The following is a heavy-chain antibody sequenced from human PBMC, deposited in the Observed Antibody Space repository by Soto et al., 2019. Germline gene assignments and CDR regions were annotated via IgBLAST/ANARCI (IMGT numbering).Heavy chain of an antibody. CDR2: ISGSGGST. D-gene: IGHD2-2*03. V-gene: IGHV3-23*01. Sequence: EVQLLESGGGTVPPGGSLRLSCAASGFTFSNYAMSWVRQAPGRGLEWVLAISGSGGSTYHADSVKGRFAISRDNSKNTLFLQMNSLRAEDTAIYYCAKDILKNGLDGFEIWGQGTMVTVSS. CDR1: GFTFSNYA. CDR3: AKDILKNGLDGFEI. J-gene: IGHJ3*02.